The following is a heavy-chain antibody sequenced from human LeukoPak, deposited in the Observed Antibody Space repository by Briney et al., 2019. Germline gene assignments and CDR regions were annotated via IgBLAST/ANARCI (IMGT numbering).Heavy chain of an antibody. CDR1: GFTFRSYA. V-gene: IGHV3-23*01. Sequence: GGSLGLSCAASGFTFRSYARSWVRQAPGKGLEWVSAISGSGGSTYYADSVKGRFTISRDNSKNTLYLQMNSLRAEDTAVYYCAKSLMGIAAPDAFDIWGQGTMVTVSS. CDR2: ISGSGGST. CDR3: AKSLMGIAAPDAFDI. D-gene: IGHD6-13*01. J-gene: IGHJ3*02.